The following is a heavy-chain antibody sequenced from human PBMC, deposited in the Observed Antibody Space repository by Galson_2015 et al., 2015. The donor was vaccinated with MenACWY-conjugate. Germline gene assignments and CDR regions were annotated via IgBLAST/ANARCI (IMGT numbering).Heavy chain of an antibody. D-gene: IGHD3-3*01. CDR1: GFTFSTYA. CDR2: ISGSGGIT. Sequence: SLRLSCAASGFTFSTYAMSWVRQAPGKGLEWVSAISGSGGITYYADSVKGRFTISRDNSKNTLYLQINSLRAEDTAVYYCANSPPQYDVWSDYYNASHIWGQGTMVTVSS. CDR3: ANSPPQYDVWSDYYNASHI. J-gene: IGHJ3*02. V-gene: IGHV3-23*01.